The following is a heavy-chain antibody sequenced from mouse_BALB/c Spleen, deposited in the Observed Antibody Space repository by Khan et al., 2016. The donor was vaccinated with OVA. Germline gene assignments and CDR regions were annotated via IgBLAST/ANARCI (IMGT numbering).Heavy chain of an antibody. V-gene: IGHV14-3*02. D-gene: IGHD1-2*01. CDR2: IDPANGNT. CDR3: ADALLAYAMDY. J-gene: IGHJ4*01. CDR1: GFNIKDTY. Sequence: VQLQQPGAELMKPGASVKLSCTVSGFNIKDTYMHWVKQRPEQGLEWIGRIDPANGNTKYDPRFQGQATMTADTSSNTADLQLSSLKSEDTAVCFCADALLAYAMDYWGPGTSGTVSS.